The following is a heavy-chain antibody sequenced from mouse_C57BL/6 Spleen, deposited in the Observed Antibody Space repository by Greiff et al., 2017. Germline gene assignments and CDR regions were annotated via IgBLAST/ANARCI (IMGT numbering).Heavy chain of an antibody. V-gene: IGHV6-3*01. D-gene: IGHD2-3*01. CDR3: TGWLLQATYYAMDY. J-gene: IGHJ4*01. Sequence: EVKLVESGGGLVQPGGSMKLSCVASGFTFSNYWMNWVRQSPEKGLEWVAQIRLKSDNYATQYAESVKGRFTISRDDSKSSVYLQMNNLRAEDTGIYYCTGWLLQATYYAMDYWGQGTSVTVSS. CDR2: IRLKSDNYAT. CDR1: GFTFSNYW.